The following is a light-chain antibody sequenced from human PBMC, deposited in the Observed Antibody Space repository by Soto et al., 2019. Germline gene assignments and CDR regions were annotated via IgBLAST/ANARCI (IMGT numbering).Light chain of an antibody. J-gene: IGKJ5*01. V-gene: IGKV1-27*01. CDR1: QDISVY. CDR3: QKFNTAPLT. CDR2: SAS. Sequence: DIQMTQSPSSLSASVGDRVTITCRASQDISVYLAWYQQKPGKVPKLLIYSASTLQSGVPSRCSGSGSGTDFTLNISSLQPEDVATYYCQKFNTAPLTFGQGTRVEIK.